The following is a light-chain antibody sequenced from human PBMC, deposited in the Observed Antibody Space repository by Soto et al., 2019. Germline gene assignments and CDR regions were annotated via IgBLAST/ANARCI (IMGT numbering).Light chain of an antibody. J-gene: IGKJ2*01. CDR2: RAS. V-gene: IGKV1-5*03. CDR3: QQYSGYSPYT. CDR1: QSIGSS. Sequence: DIQMTQSPSTLSASVGDRVTITCRASQSIGSSLAWYQQKPGKAPKLLIYRASTLEDGVTSRFSGSVSGAEFSLTISSLQPDDFATYYCQQYSGYSPYTFGQGTKLEI.